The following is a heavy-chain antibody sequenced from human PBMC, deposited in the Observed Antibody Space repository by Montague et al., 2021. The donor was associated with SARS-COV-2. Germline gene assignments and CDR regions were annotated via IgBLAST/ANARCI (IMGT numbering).Heavy chain of an antibody. CDR3: ARDCYDYGSGSYQRWFDP. CDR1: GYSISSGYY. Sequence: SETLSLTCTVSGYSISSGYYWGWIRQPPGKGLEWIGSIYHSGSTXXNPSLKSRVTISVDTSKNQFSLKLSSVTAADTAVYYCARDCYDYGSGSYQRWFDPWGQGTLVTVSP. CDR2: IYHSGST. D-gene: IGHD3-10*01. J-gene: IGHJ5*02. V-gene: IGHV4-38-2*02.